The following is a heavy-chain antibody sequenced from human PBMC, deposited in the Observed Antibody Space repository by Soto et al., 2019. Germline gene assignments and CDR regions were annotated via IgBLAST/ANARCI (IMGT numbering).Heavy chain of an antibody. CDR1: GFSLSSSIYC. V-gene: IGHV4-39*01. D-gene: IGHD5-18*01. Sequence: SETPSLTCSFSGFSLSSSIYCWGWIRPPPGKGLEWIGSIYYSGSTYYNPSLKSRVTISVDTSKNQFSLKLSSVTAADTAVYYCARLGYSYGYYYYYGMDVWGQGTTVTVSS. CDR3: ARLGYSYGYYYYYGMDV. J-gene: IGHJ6*02. CDR2: IYYSGST.